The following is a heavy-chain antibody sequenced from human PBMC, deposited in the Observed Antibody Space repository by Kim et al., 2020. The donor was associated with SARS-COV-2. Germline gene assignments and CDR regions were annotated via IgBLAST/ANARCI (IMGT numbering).Heavy chain of an antibody. Sequence: SETLSLTCTVSGGSISSGGYYWSWIRQHPGKGLEWIGYIYYSGSTYYNPSLKSRVTISVDTSKNQFSLKLSSVTAVDTAVYYCARDLVVPAAYGMDVWGQGTTVTVSS. J-gene: IGHJ6*02. V-gene: IGHV4-31*03. CDR2: IYYSGST. CDR3: ARDLVVPAAYGMDV. D-gene: IGHD2-2*01. CDR1: GGSISSGGYY.